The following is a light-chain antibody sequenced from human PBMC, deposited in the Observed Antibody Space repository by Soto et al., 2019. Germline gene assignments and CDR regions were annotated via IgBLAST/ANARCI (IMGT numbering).Light chain of an antibody. CDR2: GAS. V-gene: IGKV3D-20*02. CDR1: QSVSSN. Sequence: EIVLTQSPGTLSLSIGERTTLSCRASQSVSSNLAWYQQKPGQAPRLLIYGASSRATGIPDRFSGSGSGTDFTLTISRLEPEDFAVYYCQQRSNWPLTFGGGTKVDIK. CDR3: QQRSNWPLT. J-gene: IGKJ4*01.